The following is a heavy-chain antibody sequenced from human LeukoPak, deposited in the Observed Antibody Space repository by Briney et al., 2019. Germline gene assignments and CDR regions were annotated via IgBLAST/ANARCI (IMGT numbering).Heavy chain of an antibody. J-gene: IGHJ4*02. CDR2: IDQGGSEK. CDR1: GFTFTSYW. D-gene: IGHD5-18*01. CDR3: ARDEVRRPYNY. V-gene: IGHV3-7*01. Sequence: GGSLRLSCAASGFTFTSYWMTWVRQAPGKGLEWVANIDQGGSEKNYVDSVKGRFTISGDNAKNSLYLQMNSLRAEDTAVYYCARDEVRRPYNYWGRGTLVTVSS.